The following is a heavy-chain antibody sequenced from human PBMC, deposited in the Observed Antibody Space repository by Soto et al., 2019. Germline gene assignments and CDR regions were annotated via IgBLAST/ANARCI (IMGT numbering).Heavy chain of an antibody. CDR3: ARASVVVVDARRGDYFDY. J-gene: IGHJ4*02. CDR1: GFTFSSYG. V-gene: IGHV3-33*01. CDR2: IWYDGSNK. Sequence: QVQLVESGGGVVQPGRSLRLSCAASGFTFSSYGMHWVRQAPGKGLEWVAVIWYDGSNKYYADSVKGRFTISRDNSKNTLYLQMNSLRAEDTAVYYCARASVVVVDARRGDYFDYWGQGTLVTVSS. D-gene: IGHD2-15*01.